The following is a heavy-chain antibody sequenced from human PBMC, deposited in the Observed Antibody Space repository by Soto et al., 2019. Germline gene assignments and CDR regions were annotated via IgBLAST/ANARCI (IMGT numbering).Heavy chain of an antibody. CDR3: ARWASLSSGWYLGPQGRNDAFDI. Sequence: SETLSLTCTVSGGSISSYYWSWIRQPPGKGLKWIGYIYYSGSTNYNPSLKSRVTISVDTSKNQFSLKLSSVTAADTAVYYCARWASLSSGWYLGPQGRNDAFDIWGQGTMVTVSS. J-gene: IGHJ3*02. V-gene: IGHV4-59*01. CDR1: GGSISSYY. D-gene: IGHD6-19*01. CDR2: IYYSGST.